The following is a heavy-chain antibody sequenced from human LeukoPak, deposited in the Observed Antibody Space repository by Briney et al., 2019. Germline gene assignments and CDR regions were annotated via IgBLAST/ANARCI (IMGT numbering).Heavy chain of an antibody. CDR2: INHSGST. CDR1: GGSFSGYY. J-gene: IGHJ6*03. Sequence: SETLSLTCAVYGGSFSGYYWSWIRQPPGKGLEWIGEINHSGSTNYNPSLKSRVTISVDTSKNQFSLKLSSVTAADTAVYYCARVPEGYSSSWYPDYMDVWGKGTTVTVSS. V-gene: IGHV4-34*01. CDR3: ARVPEGYSSSWYPDYMDV. D-gene: IGHD6-13*01.